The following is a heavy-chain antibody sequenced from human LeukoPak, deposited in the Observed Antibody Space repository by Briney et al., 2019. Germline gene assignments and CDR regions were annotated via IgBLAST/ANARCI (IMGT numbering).Heavy chain of an antibody. CDR2: VSYDGSNK. J-gene: IGHJ4*02. Sequence: GGSLRLSCSASGFTFTSYAMHWVRQAPGKGLEWVAVVSYDGSNKYYADSVKGRFTISRDNSKNTLYLQMNSLRPEDTAVYYCAKDDSPTAWYRSLDYWGQGTVVTVSS. V-gene: IGHV3-30*18. CDR3: AKDDSPTAWYRSLDY. D-gene: IGHD3-22*01. CDR1: GFTFTSYA.